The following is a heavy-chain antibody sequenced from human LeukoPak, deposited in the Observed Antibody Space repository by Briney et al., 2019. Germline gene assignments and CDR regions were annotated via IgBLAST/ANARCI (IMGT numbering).Heavy chain of an antibody. CDR2: ISWDGGST. CDR3: AKGGVGDRGTYYYGSGSYYNVRYYYYYMDV. CDR1: GFTFYDYT. D-gene: IGHD3-10*01. Sequence: PGGSLRLSCAASGFTFYDYTMHWVRHAPGKGLEWVSLISWDGGSTYYADSVKGRFTISRDNSKNSLYLQMNSLRTEDTALYYCAKGGVGDRGTYYYGSGSYYNVRYYYYYMDVWGKGTTVTVSS. V-gene: IGHV3-43*01. J-gene: IGHJ6*03.